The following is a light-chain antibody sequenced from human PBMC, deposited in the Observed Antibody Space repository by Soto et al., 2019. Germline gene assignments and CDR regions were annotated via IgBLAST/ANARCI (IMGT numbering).Light chain of an antibody. CDR1: QSVSNNY. CDR2: GAS. V-gene: IGKV3-20*01. Sequence: EIVLMQSPGTLSLSPGERSTLSCMAIQSVSNNYLAWYQQKPGQAPRLLIYGASNRATGIPDRFSGSGSGTDFTLTISDVQPEDFEIYYCHQRQSWPRTFGQGTKVDIK. CDR3: HQRQSWPRT. J-gene: IGKJ1*01.